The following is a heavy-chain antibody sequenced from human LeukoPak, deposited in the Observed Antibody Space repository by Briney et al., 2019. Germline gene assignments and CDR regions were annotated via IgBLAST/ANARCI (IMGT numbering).Heavy chain of an antibody. CDR1: GFTFSSSA. D-gene: IGHD5-12*01. CDR3: AKQYSGYDYWSDY. J-gene: IGHJ4*02. V-gene: IGHV3-23*01. CDR2: ISGSGGGT. Sequence: GGSLRLSCTASGFTFSSSAMSWVRQPPGKGLEWVSAISGSGGGTYYADSVKGRFTISRDNSKNTLYLQMNSLRAEDTAVYYCAKQYSGYDYWSDYWGQGTLVTVSS.